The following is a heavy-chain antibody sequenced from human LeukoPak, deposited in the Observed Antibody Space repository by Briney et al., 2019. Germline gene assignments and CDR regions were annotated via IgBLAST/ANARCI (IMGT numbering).Heavy chain of an antibody. CDR3: ARSPYTGSWFDP. CDR2: INHSGST. J-gene: IGHJ5*02. V-gene: IGHV4-34*01. Sequence: PSETLSLTCAAYGGSFSGYYWSWIRQPPGKGLEWIGEINHSGSTNYNPSLKSRVTISVDTSKNQFSLKLSSVTAADTAVYYCARSPYTGSWFDPWGQGTLVTVSS. D-gene: IGHD3-10*01. CDR1: GGSFSGYY.